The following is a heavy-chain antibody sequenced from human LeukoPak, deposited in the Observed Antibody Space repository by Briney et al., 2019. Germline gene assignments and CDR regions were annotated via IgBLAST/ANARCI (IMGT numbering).Heavy chain of an antibody. J-gene: IGHJ5*02. CDR3: ARGGWSLGYCSSSSCLDWFDP. CDR2: INPNSGGT. CDR1: RYTFTDYY. Sequence: ASVKVSCKASRYTFTDYYMHWVRQAPGQGLEWMGWINPNSGGTNYAQKFQGRVTMTRDTSISTAYMELSRLRSDDTAVYYCARGGWSLGYCSSSSCLDWFDPWGQGTLVTVPS. V-gene: IGHV1-2*02. D-gene: IGHD2-2*01.